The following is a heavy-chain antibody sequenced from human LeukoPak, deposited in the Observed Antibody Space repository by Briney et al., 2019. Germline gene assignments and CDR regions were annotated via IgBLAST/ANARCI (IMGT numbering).Heavy chain of an antibody. CDR1: GFTFSIYW. V-gene: IGHV3-7*03. CDR3: ARVRAPKYYDFWSGYSGYFDY. D-gene: IGHD3-3*01. J-gene: IGHJ4*02. CDR2: IKEDGSEK. Sequence: GGSLRLSCAASGFTFSIYWMSWVRQAPGKGLEWVATIKEDGSEKYYVDSVKGRFTISRDNAKNSLYLQMNSLRAEDTAVYYCARVRAPKYYDFWSGYSGYFDYWGQGTLVTVSS.